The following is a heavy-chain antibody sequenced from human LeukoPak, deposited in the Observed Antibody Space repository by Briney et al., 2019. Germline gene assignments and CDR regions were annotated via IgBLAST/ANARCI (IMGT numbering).Heavy chain of an antibody. Sequence: GGSLRLSCAASGFTFSNSGMHWVRQAPGKGLEWVAVISYDGSNKQYVDSVKGRFTISRDNSKNTLYLQMNSLRAEDTAVYYCAKPPLYYGGDDYWGQGTLVTVSS. CDR2: ISYDGSNK. CDR1: GFTFSNSG. D-gene: IGHD2-21*01. J-gene: IGHJ4*02. CDR3: AKPPLYYGGDDY. V-gene: IGHV3-30*18.